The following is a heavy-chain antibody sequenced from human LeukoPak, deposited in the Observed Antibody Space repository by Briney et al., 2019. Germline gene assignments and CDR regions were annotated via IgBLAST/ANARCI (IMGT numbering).Heavy chain of an antibody. V-gene: IGHV3-74*01. CDR1: GFTFSSYW. Sequence: GGSLRLSCAASGFTFSSYWMHWVRQAPGKGLVWVSRINSDGSSTSYADSVKGRFTISRDNAKNTLYLQMNSLRAEDTAAYYCARDRDGDVTDYWGQGTLVTVSS. CDR2: INSDGSST. D-gene: IGHD4-17*01. CDR3: ARDRDGDVTDY. J-gene: IGHJ4*02.